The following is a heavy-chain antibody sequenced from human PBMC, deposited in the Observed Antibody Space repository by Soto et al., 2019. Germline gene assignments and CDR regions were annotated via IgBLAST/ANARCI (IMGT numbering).Heavy chain of an antibody. CDR3: GRGHSGSYRTGEGYYYCTDV. D-gene: IGHD1-26*01. CDR2: IYYSGST. Sequence: QVQLQESGPGLVKPSETLSLTCTVSGGSISSYYWSWIRQPPGKGLEWIGYIYYSGSTNYNPSLNSRVSISVDTSKNQFSLKLSSVTAADTAGYYCGRGHSGSYRTGEGYYYCTDVWGEGTRVTVSS. CDR1: GGSISSYY. V-gene: IGHV4-59*01. J-gene: IGHJ6*04.